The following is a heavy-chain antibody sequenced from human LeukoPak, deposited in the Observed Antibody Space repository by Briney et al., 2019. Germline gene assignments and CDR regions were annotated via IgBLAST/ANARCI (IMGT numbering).Heavy chain of an antibody. V-gene: IGHV1-18*01. CDR1: GYTFTSYG. D-gene: IGHD3-10*01. Sequence: ASVTVSCKASGYTFTSYGISWVRQAPGQGLEWMGWISAYNGNTNYAQKLQGRVTMTTDTSTSTAYMELRSLRSDDTAVYYCAKRGPGSPQSGKYCFDYWGQGTLVTVSS. J-gene: IGHJ4*02. CDR2: ISAYNGNT. CDR3: AKRGPGSPQSGKYCFDY.